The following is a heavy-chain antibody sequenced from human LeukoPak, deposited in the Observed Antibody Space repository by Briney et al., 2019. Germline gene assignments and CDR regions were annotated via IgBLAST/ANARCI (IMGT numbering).Heavy chain of an antibody. Sequence: GGSLRLSCAASGFTFKNYAMTWVRQAPGKGLEWVSGISGSGISTYYADSVKGRLTISRDNSKSTLFLQMNSLRAEDTAVYYCAKAAQTRLTSVVRGVVGWYFALWGRGTLVTVSS. CDR3: AKAAQTRLTSVVRGVVGWYFAL. V-gene: IGHV3-23*01. J-gene: IGHJ2*01. CDR2: ISGSGIST. CDR1: GFTFKNYA. D-gene: IGHD3-10*01.